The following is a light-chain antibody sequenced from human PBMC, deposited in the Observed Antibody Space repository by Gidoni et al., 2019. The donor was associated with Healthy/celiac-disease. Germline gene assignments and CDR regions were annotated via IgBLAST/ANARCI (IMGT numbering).Light chain of an antibody. J-gene: IGKJ1*01. CDR1: QSISSY. CDR3: QQSYSTPRT. CDR2: AAS. Sequence: DIQMTQSQSSLSASVGDRVTITCRASQSISSYLNWYQQKPGKAPKLLIYAASSLKSGVPSGFSGSGSGTDFTLTISSLQPEDFATYYCQQSYSTPRTFGQGTKVEIK. V-gene: IGKV1-39*01.